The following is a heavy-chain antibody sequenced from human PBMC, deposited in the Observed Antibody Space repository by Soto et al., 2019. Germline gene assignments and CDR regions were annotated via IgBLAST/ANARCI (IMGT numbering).Heavy chain of an antibody. Sequence: SLRLSCADSGFTFDDYAMHWVRQAPGKGLEWVSGITRNSGLIDYADSVKGRFTISRDNAKNSLYLQMNSLSAEDTALYYCVKDMSGSYRPGGAARRGWFDLWGQGTLVTVSS. CDR1: GFTFDDYA. D-gene: IGHD1-26*01. V-gene: IGHV3-9*01. J-gene: IGHJ5*02. CDR2: ITRNSGLI. CDR3: VKDMSGSYRPGGAARRGWFDL.